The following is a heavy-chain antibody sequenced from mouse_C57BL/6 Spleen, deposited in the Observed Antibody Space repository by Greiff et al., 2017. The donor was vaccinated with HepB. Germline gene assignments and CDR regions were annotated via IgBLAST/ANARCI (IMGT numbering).Heavy chain of an antibody. V-gene: IGHV1-80*01. CDR3: ARGLLQGFAY. CDR2: IYPGDGDT. D-gene: IGHD2-3*01. Sequence: VQLKESGAELVKPGASVKISCKASGYAFSSYWMNWVKQRPGKGLEWIGQIYPGDGDTNYNGKFKGKATLTADKSSSTAYMQLSSLTSEDSAVYFCARGLLQGFAYWGQGTLVTVSA. J-gene: IGHJ3*01. CDR1: GYAFSSYW.